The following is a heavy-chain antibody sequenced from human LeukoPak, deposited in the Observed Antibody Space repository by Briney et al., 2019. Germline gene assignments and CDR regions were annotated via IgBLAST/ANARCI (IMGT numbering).Heavy chain of an antibody. CDR3: ARGKAAARHLDY. D-gene: IGHD6-6*01. CDR2: MNPNSGNT. J-gene: IGHJ4*02. Sequence: RASVRVSCKASGYTFTSYDINWVRQATGQGLEWMGWMNPNSGNTGYAQKFQGRVTMTRNTSISTAYMELSGLRSEDTAVYYCARGKAAARHLDYWGQGTLVTVSS. V-gene: IGHV1-8*01. CDR1: GYTFTSYD.